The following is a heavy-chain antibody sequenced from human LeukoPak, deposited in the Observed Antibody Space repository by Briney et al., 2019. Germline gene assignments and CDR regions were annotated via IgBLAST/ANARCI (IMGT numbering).Heavy chain of an antibody. V-gene: IGHV3-48*03. Sequence: GGSLRLSCAASGFTFSSYEMNWVRQAPGKGLEWVSYISSSGSTIYYADSVKGRFTISRDNAKNSLYLQMNSLRAEDTAVYYCARERTTIVSGTTIGAHWGQGTLVTVSS. CDR2: ISSSGSTI. CDR3: ARERTTIVSGTTIGAH. CDR1: GFTFSSYE. J-gene: IGHJ4*02. D-gene: IGHD2/OR15-2a*01.